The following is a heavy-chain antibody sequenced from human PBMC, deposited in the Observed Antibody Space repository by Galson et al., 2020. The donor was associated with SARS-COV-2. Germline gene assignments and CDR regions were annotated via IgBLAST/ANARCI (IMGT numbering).Heavy chain of an antibody. D-gene: IGHD2-21*01. CDR2: ISGSGGST. CDR3: AKDRAVVIAMLGFDY. CDR1: GLTFSSYA. Sequence: TGGSLRLSCAASGLTFSSYAMSWVRQAPGKGLEWVSTISGSGGSTYYADSVKGRFTISRDNSKNTLYLQMNSLRAEDTAVYYCAKDRAVVIAMLGFDYWGQGTLVTVSS. J-gene: IGHJ4*02. V-gene: IGHV3-23*01.